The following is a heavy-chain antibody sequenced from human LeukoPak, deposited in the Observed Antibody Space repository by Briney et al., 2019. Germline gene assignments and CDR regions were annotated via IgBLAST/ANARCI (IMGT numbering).Heavy chain of an antibody. CDR3: ARDKDSLFDP. CDR2: IYYSGST. Sequence: SETLSLTCTVSGGSISSYYWSWIRQPPGKGLEWIGYIYYSGSTNYNPSLKSRVTISVDTSKNQFSLKLSSVTAADTAVYYCARDKDSLFDPWGQGTLVTVSS. CDR1: GGSISSYY. D-gene: IGHD2-15*01. V-gene: IGHV4-59*01. J-gene: IGHJ5*02.